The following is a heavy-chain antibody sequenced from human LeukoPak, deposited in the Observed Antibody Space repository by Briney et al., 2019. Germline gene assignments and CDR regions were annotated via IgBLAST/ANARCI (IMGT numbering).Heavy chain of an antibody. CDR1: GFTVSSNY. CDR3: ARDDIVVVPAAKGEYSYYGMDV. J-gene: IGHJ6*02. D-gene: IGHD2-2*01. V-gene: IGHV3-66*01. CDR2: IYSGGST. Sequence: GGSLRLSCAASGFTVSSNYMSWVRQAPGKGLEWVSVIYSGGSTYYADSVKGRFTISRDNSKNTLYLQMNSLRAEDTAVYYCARDDIVVVPAAKGEYSYYGMDVWGQGTTVTVSS.